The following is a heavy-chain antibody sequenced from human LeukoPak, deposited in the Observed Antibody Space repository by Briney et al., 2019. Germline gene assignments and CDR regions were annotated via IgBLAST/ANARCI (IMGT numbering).Heavy chain of an antibody. Sequence: GGSLRLSCAVSGFTFSSYWMDWVRQAPGRGLVWVSRISSDGSNTAYADSVKGRFTISRDNAKNTMYLQMSSLRAEDTAVCYCAKRGDGGAWYDSWGQGTLVIVSS. D-gene: IGHD5-24*01. CDR2: ISSDGSNT. CDR1: GFTFSSYW. J-gene: IGHJ5*01. CDR3: AKRGDGGAWYDS. V-gene: IGHV3-74*01.